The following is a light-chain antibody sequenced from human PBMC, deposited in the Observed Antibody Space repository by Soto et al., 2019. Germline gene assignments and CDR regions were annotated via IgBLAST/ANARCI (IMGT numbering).Light chain of an antibody. V-gene: IGLV2-14*01. Sequence: LTQPASVSGSPGQSITISCTGTSSDVGGYNYVSWYQQHPGKAPKLMIFEVSSRPSGVSYRFSGSKSGNTASLTISGLQAEDEADYYCSSYTSSSTLYVFGSGTKVTVL. J-gene: IGLJ1*01. CDR1: SSDVGGYNY. CDR2: EVS. CDR3: SSYTSSSTLYV.